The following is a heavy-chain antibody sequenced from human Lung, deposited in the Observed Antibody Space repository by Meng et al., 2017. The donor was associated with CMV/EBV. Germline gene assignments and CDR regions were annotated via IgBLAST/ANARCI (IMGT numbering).Heavy chain of an antibody. V-gene: IGHV3-74*01. CDR2: INSDGSST. D-gene: IGHD3-3*01. Sequence: GGSLRLSCAASGFTFSSYWMHWVRQAPGKGLVWVSRINSDGSSTSYADSVKRRFNISRDNAKNTLYLQMNSLRAEDTAVYYCARDKVRYYGFWSGYGGMDVWXQGTTVXVSS. CDR3: ARDKVRYYGFWSGYGGMDV. CDR1: GFTFSSYW. J-gene: IGHJ6*02.